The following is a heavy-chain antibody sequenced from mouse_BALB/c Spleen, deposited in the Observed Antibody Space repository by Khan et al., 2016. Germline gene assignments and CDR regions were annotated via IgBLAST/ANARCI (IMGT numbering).Heavy chain of an antibody. J-gene: IGHJ4*01. CDR2: ISTDGLYT. CDR3: ASLSNSLLMDF. CDR1: GFTFSSYG. D-gene: IGHD4-1*01. V-gene: IGHV5-6*01. Sequence: EVELVESGGDLVKPGGSLKLSCAASGFTFSSYGMSWVRQTPDKRLEWVATISTDGLYTYYPDSVRGRFPISRDNAKNTLYLQMSGLKSEDTAIYYCASLSNSLLMDFWGQGTSVTVSS.